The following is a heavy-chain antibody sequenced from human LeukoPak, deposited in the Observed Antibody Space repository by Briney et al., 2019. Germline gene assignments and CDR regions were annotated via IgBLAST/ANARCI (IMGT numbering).Heavy chain of an antibody. V-gene: IGHV3-21*01. Sequence: GGSLRLSCAVSGFTFNTYNMNWVRQAPGKGLEWVSSISSSSSYIYYADSVKGRFTISRDNPKNSLYLQMSSLRAEDTAVYHCARGRQQLTLDCWGQGTLVTVSS. CDR2: ISSSSSYI. CDR1: GFTFNTYN. J-gene: IGHJ4*02. D-gene: IGHD6-13*01. CDR3: ARGRQQLTLDC.